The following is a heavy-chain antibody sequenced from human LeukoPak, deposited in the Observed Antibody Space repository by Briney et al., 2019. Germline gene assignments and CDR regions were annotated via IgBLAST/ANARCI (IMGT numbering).Heavy chain of an antibody. J-gene: IGHJ4*02. D-gene: IGHD3-3*01. V-gene: IGHV3-23*01. CDR1: GFTFSSYA. CDR2: ISGSGGST. Sequence: GGSLRLSCAASGFTFSSYAMSWVRQAPGKGPEWVSAISGSGGSTYYADSVKGRFTISRDNSKNTLYLQMNSLRAEDTAVYYCAKAAQTSYDFWSGYYTTPQYYFDYWGQGTLVTVSS. CDR3: AKAAQTSYDFWSGYYTTPQYYFDY.